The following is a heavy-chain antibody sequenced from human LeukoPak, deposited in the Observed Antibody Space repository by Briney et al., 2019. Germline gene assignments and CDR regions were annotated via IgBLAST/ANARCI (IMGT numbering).Heavy chain of an antibody. D-gene: IGHD6-13*01. J-gene: IGHJ6*02. CDR3: AREAYSSSWYYYYYGMDV. CDR1: GFTFSSYA. CDR2: ISYDGSNK. V-gene: IGHV3-30*04. Sequence: GGSLRLSCAASGFTFSSYAMHWVRQAPGKGLEWVAVISYDGSNKYYADSVKGRFTISRDNSKNTLYLQMNSLRAEDTAVYYCAREAYSSSWYYYYYGMDVWGQGTTVTVSS.